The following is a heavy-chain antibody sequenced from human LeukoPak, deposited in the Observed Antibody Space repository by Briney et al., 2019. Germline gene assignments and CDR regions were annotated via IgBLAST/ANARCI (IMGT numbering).Heavy chain of an antibody. CDR2: INHSGST. Sequence: SETLSLTCAVYGGSFSGYYWSWIRQPPGKGLEWIGEINHSGSTNYNPSLKSRVTISVDTSKNQFSLKLSSVTAADTAVYYCARHSYSSSVDYWGQGTLVTVSS. CDR3: ARHSYSSSVDY. V-gene: IGHV4-34*01. J-gene: IGHJ4*02. D-gene: IGHD6-6*01. CDR1: GGSFSGYY.